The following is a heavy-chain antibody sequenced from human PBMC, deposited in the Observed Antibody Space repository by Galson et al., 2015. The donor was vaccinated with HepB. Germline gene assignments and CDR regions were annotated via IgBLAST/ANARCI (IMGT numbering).Heavy chain of an antibody. J-gene: IGHJ4*02. Sequence: SLRLSCAASGFTFSSYAMSWVRQAPGKGLEWVSAISGSGGSTYYADSVKGRFTISRDNSKNTLYLQMNSLRAEDTAVYYCAKDRRTYYDFWSGQGYYFDYWGQGTLVTVSS. CDR1: GFTFSSYA. CDR3: AKDRRTYYDFWSGQGYYFDY. D-gene: IGHD3-3*01. CDR2: ISGSGGST. V-gene: IGHV3-23*01.